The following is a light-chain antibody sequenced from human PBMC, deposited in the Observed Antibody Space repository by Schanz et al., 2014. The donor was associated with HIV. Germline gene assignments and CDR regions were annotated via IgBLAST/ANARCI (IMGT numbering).Light chain of an antibody. V-gene: IGLV1-40*01. J-gene: IGLJ2*01. CDR1: SSNIGAGYD. Sequence: QSVLTQPPSVSGAPGQSVTVSCTGSSSNIGAGYDVHWYQQLPGTVPKLLIYGNNNRPSGVPDRFSASKSGASASLAITGLQAEDEADYYCQSYDNRLSVVVFGGGTKLTVL. CDR3: QSYDNRLSVVV. CDR2: GNN.